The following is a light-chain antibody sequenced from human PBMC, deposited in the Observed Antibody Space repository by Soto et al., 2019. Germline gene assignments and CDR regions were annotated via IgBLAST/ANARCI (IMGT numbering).Light chain of an antibody. CDR1: QYISNY. Sequence: DIQVTQSPSSLSASVGDRVTITCQASQYISNYLNWYQQKPGKAPSLLIYDASNLETGVSSRFSGSGYGTDFTLTISNLQPEDIATYYCQQYDNLPWYTFGQGTKVEIK. CDR3: QQYDNLPWYT. J-gene: IGKJ2*01. V-gene: IGKV1-33*01. CDR2: DAS.